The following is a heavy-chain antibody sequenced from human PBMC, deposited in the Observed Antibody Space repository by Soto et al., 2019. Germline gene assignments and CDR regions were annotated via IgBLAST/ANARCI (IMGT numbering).Heavy chain of an antibody. V-gene: IGHV4-31*03. Sequence: QVQLQESGPGLVKPSQTLSLTCTVSCGSISSGGYYWSWIRQHPGKGLEWIGYIYYSGSTYYNPSLKSRVTISVDTSKDQFSLKLSSVTAADTAVYYCARVPRELWFGELLVRFAYWGQGTLVTVSS. CDR2: IYYSGST. CDR1: CGSISSGGYY. D-gene: IGHD3-10*01. CDR3: ARVPRELWFGELLVRFAY. J-gene: IGHJ4*02.